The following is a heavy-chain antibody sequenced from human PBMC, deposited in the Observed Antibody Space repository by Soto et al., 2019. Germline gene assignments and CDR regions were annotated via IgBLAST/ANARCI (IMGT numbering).Heavy chain of an antibody. D-gene: IGHD3-3*01. J-gene: IGHJ4*02. Sequence: EVQLLESGGNLVQPGGSLRLSCAASGFIFSNYAMSWVRQAPGKGLEWVALIRGSQDNTYYADSVRGRFTISRDDAKSTLSLQMNSLTAEATAVYYCAKDWTHFDYWGQGTLVTVSS. CDR3: AKDWTHFDY. CDR1: GFIFSNYA. V-gene: IGHV3-23*01. CDR2: IRGSQDNT.